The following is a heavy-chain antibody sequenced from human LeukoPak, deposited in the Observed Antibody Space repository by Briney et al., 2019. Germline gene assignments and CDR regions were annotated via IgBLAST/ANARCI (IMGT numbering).Heavy chain of an antibody. V-gene: IGHV3-48*03. CDR2: ISSSGSTI. CDR1: GFTFSSYE. D-gene: IGHD1-26*01. Sequence: GGSLRLSCAASGFTFSSYEMNWVRQAPGKGLEWVSYISSSGSTIYYADSVKGRFTISRDNAKNTVYLQMNSLRAEDTAVYYCARASGSYFDDWGQGTLVTVSS. J-gene: IGHJ4*02. CDR3: ARASGSYFDD.